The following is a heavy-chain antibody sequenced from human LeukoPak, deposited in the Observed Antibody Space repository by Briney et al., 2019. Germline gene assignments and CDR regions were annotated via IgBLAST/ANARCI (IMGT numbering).Heavy chain of an antibody. Sequence: GGSLRLSCAVSGFIFSNYAMNWVRQAPGKGLEWVSAISGSGGSTYYADSVKGRFTISRDNSKNTLYLQMNSLRAEDTALYYCARVVYDFWSAYDYWGQGTLVTVPS. CDR3: ARVVYDFWSAYDY. J-gene: IGHJ4*02. V-gene: IGHV3-23*01. D-gene: IGHD3-3*01. CDR2: ISGSGGST. CDR1: GFIFSNYA.